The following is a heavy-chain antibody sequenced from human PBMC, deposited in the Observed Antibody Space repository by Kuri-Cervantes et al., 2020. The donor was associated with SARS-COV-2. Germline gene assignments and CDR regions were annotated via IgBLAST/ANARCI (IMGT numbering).Heavy chain of an antibody. CDR3: AKTREGIQLWYFDY. J-gene: IGHJ4*02. V-gene: IGHV3-30-3*02. Sequence: GGSLRLSCAASGFTFSSYAMHWVRQAPVKGLEWVAVISYDGSNKYYADSVKGRFTISRDNSKNTLYLQMNSLRAEDTAVYYCAKTREGIQLWYFDYWGQGTLVTGSS. D-gene: IGHD5-18*01. CDR2: ISYDGSNK. CDR1: GFTFSSYA.